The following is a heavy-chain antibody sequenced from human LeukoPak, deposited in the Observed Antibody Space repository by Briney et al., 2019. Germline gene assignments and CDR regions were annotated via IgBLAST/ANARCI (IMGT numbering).Heavy chain of an antibody. CDR2: IWYDGSNK. CDR1: GFTFSSQG. CDR3: ARGYYSDAFDI. Sequence: GGSLRLSCAASGFTFSSQGMHWDRQAPGKGLEWVAVIWYDGSNKYYAGSVKGRFIISRDNSKNTLYLQMNSLRAEDTAVYYCARGYYSDAFDIWGQGTMVTVSS. V-gene: IGHV3-33*01. J-gene: IGHJ3*02. D-gene: IGHD3-10*01.